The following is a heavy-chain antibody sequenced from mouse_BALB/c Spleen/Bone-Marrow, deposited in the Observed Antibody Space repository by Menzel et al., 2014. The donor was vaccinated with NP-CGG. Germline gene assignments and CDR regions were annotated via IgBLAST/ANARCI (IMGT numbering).Heavy chain of an antibody. CDR1: GFNIKDSY. Sequence: VQLQQSGAELVRSGASVKLSCTASGFNIKDSYIHWVKQRPEQGLEWIGWIDPENGDTEYAPKFQGKATMTTDTSSSTAYLHLSSLTSDGTAVYYCNTGGGAYWGQGTLVSVSA. CDR3: NTGGGAY. CDR2: IDPENGDT. J-gene: IGHJ3*01. V-gene: IGHV14-4*02.